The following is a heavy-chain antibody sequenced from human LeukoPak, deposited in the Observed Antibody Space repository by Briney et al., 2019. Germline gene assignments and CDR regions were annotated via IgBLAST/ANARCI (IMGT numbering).Heavy chain of an antibody. J-gene: IGHJ5*02. CDR2: IYYSGST. D-gene: IGHD2-15*01. CDR3: AREGLQGWFDP. V-gene: IGHV4-31*03. Sequence: TLSLTCTVSGGSISSGGYYWSWIRQHPGKGLEWIGYIYYSGSTYYNPSLKSRVTISVDTSKNQFSLKLSSVTAADTAVYYCAREGLQGWFDPWGQGTLVTVSS. CDR1: GGSISSGGYY.